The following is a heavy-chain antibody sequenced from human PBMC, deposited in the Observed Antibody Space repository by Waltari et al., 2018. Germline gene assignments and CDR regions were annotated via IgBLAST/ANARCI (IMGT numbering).Heavy chain of an antibody. Sequence: QVQLVQSGAAVKKPGSSVTVSCKASGGTFSIYAISWVRPAPGPGLEWMGGIIPIFGTANYAQKFQGRVTITTDESTSTAYMELSSLRSEDTAVYYCARGSGYSGYDYIESWFDPWGQGTLVTVSS. D-gene: IGHD5-12*01. V-gene: IGHV1-69*05. CDR3: ARGSGYSGYDYIESWFDP. CDR2: IIPIFGTA. CDR1: GGTFSIYA. J-gene: IGHJ5*02.